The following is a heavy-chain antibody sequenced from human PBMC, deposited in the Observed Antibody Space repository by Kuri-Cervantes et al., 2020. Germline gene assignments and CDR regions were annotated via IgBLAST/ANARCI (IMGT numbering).Heavy chain of an antibody. CDR2: IYHSGST. CDR1: GGSFSGYY. J-gene: IGHJ5*02. V-gene: IGHV4-34*01. CDR3: ARERRITMVRGVHDWFDP. D-gene: IGHD3-10*01. Sequence: ESLKIFCAVYGGSFSGYYWGWIRQPPGKGLEWSGSIYHSGSTYYNPSLNSRVTISVDTSKNQFSLKLSSVTAADTAVYYCARERRITMVRGVHDWFDPWGQGTLVTVSS.